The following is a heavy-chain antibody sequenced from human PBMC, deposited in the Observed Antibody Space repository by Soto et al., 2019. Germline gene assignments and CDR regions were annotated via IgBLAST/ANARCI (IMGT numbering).Heavy chain of an antibody. V-gene: IGHV4-61*01. J-gene: IGHJ6*02. D-gene: IGHD1-7*01. CDR2: IYYSGST. Sequence: SETLSLTCTVSGGSVSSGSYYWSWIRHPPGKGLEWIGYIYYSGSTNYNPSLKSRVTISVDTSKNQFSLKLSSVTAADTAVYYCARGWNSPRSTSGMDVWGQGTTVTVSS. CDR3: ARGWNSPRSTSGMDV. CDR1: GGSVSSGSYY.